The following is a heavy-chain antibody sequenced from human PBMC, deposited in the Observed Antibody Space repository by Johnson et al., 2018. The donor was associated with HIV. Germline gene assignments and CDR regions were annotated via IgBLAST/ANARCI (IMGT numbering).Heavy chain of an antibody. J-gene: IGHJ1*01. D-gene: IGHD5/OR15-5a*01. CDR1: GFTFSSYA. Sequence: QVHLVESGGGVVQPGRSLRLSCAASGFTFSSYAMYWVRQAPGKGLEWVAVISYDGSNKYYTDSVKGRFTISRDNSKNTLYLQMNSLNTDDTASCVLEVGDSVRGLLGLRLAMWG. CDR3: EVGDSVRGLLGLRLAM. CDR2: ISYDGSNK. V-gene: IGHV3-30*04.